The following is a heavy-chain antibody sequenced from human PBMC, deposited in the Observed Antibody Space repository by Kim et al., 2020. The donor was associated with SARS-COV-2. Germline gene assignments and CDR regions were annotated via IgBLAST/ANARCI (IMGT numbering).Heavy chain of an antibody. V-gene: IGHV6-1*01. CDR1: GDSVSSNSAA. CDR3: ARDLGSSVIGVAGFDY. D-gene: IGHD3-16*01. CDR2: TYYRSKWYN. Sequence: SQTLSLTCAISGDSVSSNSAAWNWIRQSPSRGLEWLGRTYYRSKWYNDYAVSVKSRITINPDTSKNQFSLQLNSVTPEDTAVYYCARDLGSSVIGVAGFDYWGQGTLVTVSS. J-gene: IGHJ4*02.